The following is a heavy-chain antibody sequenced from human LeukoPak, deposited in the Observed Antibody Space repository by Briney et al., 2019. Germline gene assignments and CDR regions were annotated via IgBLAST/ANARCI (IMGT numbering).Heavy chain of an antibody. Sequence: SQTLSLTCTVSGGSISSGSYYWSWIRQPAGKGLEWIGRIYTSGSTNYNPSLKSRVTMSVDTSKNQFSLKLSSVTAADTAVYYYARDNRGSNYGYYYYMDVWGKGTTVTVSS. CDR1: GGSISSGSYY. CDR2: IYTSGST. D-gene: IGHD4-11*01. J-gene: IGHJ6*03. V-gene: IGHV4-61*02. CDR3: ARDNRGSNYGYYYYMDV.